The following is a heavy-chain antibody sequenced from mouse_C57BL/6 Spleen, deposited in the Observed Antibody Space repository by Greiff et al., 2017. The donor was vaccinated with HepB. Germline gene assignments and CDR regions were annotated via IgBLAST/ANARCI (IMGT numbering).Heavy chain of an antibody. CDR3: ARWGTTMVTTGFAY. CDR2: IYPGDGDT. J-gene: IGHJ3*01. CDR1: GYAFSSYW. Sequence: VQLQESGAELVKPGASVKISCKASGYAFSSYWMNWVKQRPGKGLEWIGQIYPGDGDTNYNGKFKGKATLTADKSSSTAYMQLSSLTSEDSAVYFCARWGTTMVTTGFAYWGQGTLVTVSA. D-gene: IGHD2-2*01. V-gene: IGHV1-80*01.